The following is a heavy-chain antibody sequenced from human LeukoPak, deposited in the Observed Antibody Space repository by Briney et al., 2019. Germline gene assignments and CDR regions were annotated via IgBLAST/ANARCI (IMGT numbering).Heavy chain of an antibody. D-gene: IGHD3-9*01. CDR1: GFTVSSNS. J-gene: IGHJ6*03. V-gene: IGHV3-20*04. CDR3: GKCVISTGRYMDV. CDR2: INWNGGRT. Sequence: GGSLRLSCTVSGFTVSSNSMSWVRQAPGKGLEWVSGINWNGGRTGYADSVKGRFTISRDNAKRTLYLQMNSLRAEDTAVYYCGKCVISTGRYMDVWGKGTTVTISS.